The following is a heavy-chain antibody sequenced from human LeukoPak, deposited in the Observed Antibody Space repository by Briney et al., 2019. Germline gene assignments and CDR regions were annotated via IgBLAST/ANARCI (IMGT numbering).Heavy chain of an antibody. V-gene: IGHV4-59*01. Sequence: PSETLSLTCTVSGGSISSYYLSWIRQPPGNGLEWIGYIYYSGNTNYNPSLKSRVTISADTSKSQFYLKLSSVTAADTAVYYCARVGYYYYGMDVWGQGTTVTVSS. J-gene: IGHJ6*02. CDR2: IYYSGNT. CDR1: GGSISSYY. CDR3: ARVGYYYYGMDV.